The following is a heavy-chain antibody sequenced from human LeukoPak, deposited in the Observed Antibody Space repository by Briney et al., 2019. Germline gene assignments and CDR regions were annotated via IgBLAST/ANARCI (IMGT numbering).Heavy chain of an antibody. CDR2: IYHSGST. Sequence: PSQTLSLTCTVSGGSISSGGYYWSWIRQPPGKGLEWIGYIYHSGSTYYNPSLKSRVTISVDRSKNQFSLKLSSVTAADTAVYYCARARSSWYPVPFDYWGQGTLVTVSS. D-gene: IGHD6-13*01. V-gene: IGHV4-30-2*01. J-gene: IGHJ4*02. CDR3: ARARSSWYPVPFDY. CDR1: GGSISSGGYY.